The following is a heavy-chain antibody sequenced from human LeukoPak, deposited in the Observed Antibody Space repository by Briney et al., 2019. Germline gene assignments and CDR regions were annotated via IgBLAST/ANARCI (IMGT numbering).Heavy chain of an antibody. CDR3: ARPLYSGRFDAFDT. J-gene: IGHJ3*02. Sequence: GESLKISCKGSGYTFTNYWIAWVRQMPGKGLGWMGIVYPGDSDTKYNQSFQGQVTISADKSISTAYLQWSSLKASDTAIYYCARPLYSGRFDAFDTWGQGTMVTVSS. CDR1: GYTFTNYW. D-gene: IGHD1-26*01. V-gene: IGHV5-51*01. CDR2: VYPGDSDT.